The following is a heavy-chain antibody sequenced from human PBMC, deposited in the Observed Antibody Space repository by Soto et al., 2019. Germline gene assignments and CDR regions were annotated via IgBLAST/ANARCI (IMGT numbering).Heavy chain of an antibody. CDR2: ISSSSSTI. J-gene: IGHJ5*02. CDR1: GFTFSRSS. Sequence: EVQLVESGGGFVQPGGSLSLSFAASGFTFSRSSMNWVRQAPGKGPEWISYISSSSSTIYYADSVKGRFTISRDNAKNALYLQMNSLRAEDTAVYYCAREGGWGSYYTLNWFDPWGQGTLVTVSS. D-gene: IGHD3-10*01. CDR3: AREGGWGSYYTLNWFDP. V-gene: IGHV3-48*01.